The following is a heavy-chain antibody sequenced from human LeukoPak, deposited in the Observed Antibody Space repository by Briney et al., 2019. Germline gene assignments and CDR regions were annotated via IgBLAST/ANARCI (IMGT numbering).Heavy chain of an antibody. V-gene: IGHV3-23*01. CDR2: ISGSGGST. CDR1: GFTFSSYA. Sequence: PGGALRLSCAASGFTFSSYAMSWVPQAPGKGLEWVSAISGSGGSTYYADSVKGRFTISRDNSENTLYLQMNSLRAEDTAVYYCAKDPDFWSGLVDYWGQGTLVTVSS. D-gene: IGHD3-3*01. J-gene: IGHJ4*02. CDR3: AKDPDFWSGLVDY.